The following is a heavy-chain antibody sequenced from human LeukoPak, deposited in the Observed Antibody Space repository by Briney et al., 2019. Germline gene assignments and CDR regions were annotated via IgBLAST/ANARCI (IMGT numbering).Heavy chain of an antibody. CDR1: GFTFSSYW. V-gene: IGHV3-48*04. D-gene: IGHD4-17*01. CDR3: ARPMYGGYQVDY. CDR2: ISSGGSTI. J-gene: IGHJ4*02. Sequence: GGSLRLSCAASGFTFSSYWMSWVRQAPGKGLEWVSYISSGGSTIYYADSVKGRFTISRDNAKNSLYLQMNSLRAEDTAIYYCARPMYGGYQVDYWGQGTLVTVSS.